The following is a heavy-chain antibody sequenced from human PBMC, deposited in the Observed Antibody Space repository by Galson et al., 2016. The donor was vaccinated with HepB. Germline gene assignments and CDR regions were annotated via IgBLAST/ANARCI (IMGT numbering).Heavy chain of an antibody. CDR3: ASNPSYSSGWHFFDS. CDR2: IYSTTGT. V-gene: IGHV4-59*01. J-gene: IGHJ4*02. D-gene: IGHD6-19*01. Sequence: SETLSLTCTVSGDSISIYYWTWIRQPPGKGLEWIAYIYSTTGTNYNPSLNSRVTISEDTSKRHFSLKLTSVTAADTAVYYCASNPSYSSGWHFFDSWGQGALVTVSA. CDR1: GDSISIYY.